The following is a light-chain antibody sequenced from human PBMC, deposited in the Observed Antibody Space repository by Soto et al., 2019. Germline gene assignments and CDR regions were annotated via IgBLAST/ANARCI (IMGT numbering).Light chain of an antibody. Sequence: DIQMTQSPSTLSASVVDRVTITCRASQSIDSWLAWYQQKPGKAPNLLIYKTSNLESGVPSRFSGSVSGTEFSLTISSLQPDDFATYYCQQYKSFSLTFGGGTRVEIK. CDR3: QQYKSFSLT. V-gene: IGKV1-5*03. CDR1: QSIDSW. CDR2: KTS. J-gene: IGKJ4*01.